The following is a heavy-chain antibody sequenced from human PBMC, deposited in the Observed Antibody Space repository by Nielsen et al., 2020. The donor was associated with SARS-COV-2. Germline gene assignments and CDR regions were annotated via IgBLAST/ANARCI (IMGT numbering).Heavy chain of an antibody. D-gene: IGHD2-2*01. CDR3: ARDQHY. CDR1: GGSISSYY. Sequence: ESLKISCTVSGGSISSYYWSWIRQPPGKGLEWIGYIYYSGSTNYNPSLKSRVTISVDTSKNQFSLKLSSVTAADTAVYYCARDQHYWGQGTLVTVSS. CDR2: IYYSGST. J-gene: IGHJ4*02. V-gene: IGHV4-59*01.